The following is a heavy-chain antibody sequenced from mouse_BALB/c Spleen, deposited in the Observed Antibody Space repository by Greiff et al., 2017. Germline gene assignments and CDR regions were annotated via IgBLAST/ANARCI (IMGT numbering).Heavy chain of an antibody. Sequence: QVQLQQSGPGLVAPSQSLSITCTVSGFSLTSYGVHWVRQPPGKGLEWLGVIWAGGSTNYNSALMSRLSISKDNSKSQVFLKMNSLQTDDTAMYYCARDQLRGPYAMDYWGQGTSVTVSA. CDR1: GFSLTSYG. CDR2: IWAGGST. V-gene: IGHV2-9*02. J-gene: IGHJ4*01. CDR3: ARDQLRGPYAMDY. D-gene: IGHD1-3*01.